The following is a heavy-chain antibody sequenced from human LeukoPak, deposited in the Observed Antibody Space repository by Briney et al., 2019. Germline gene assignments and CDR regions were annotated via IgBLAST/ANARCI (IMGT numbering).Heavy chain of an antibody. V-gene: IGHV3-48*01. D-gene: IGHD3-10*01. CDR3: ASRGVLGDAFDI. CDR2: ISSSSTI. Sequence: PGGSLRLSCAASGFTFSSYSMNWVRQAPGKGLEWVSYISSSSTIYYADSVKGRFTISRDNAKNSLYLQMNSLRAEDTAVYYCASRGVLGDAFDIWGQGTMVTVSS. J-gene: IGHJ3*02. CDR1: GFTFSSYS.